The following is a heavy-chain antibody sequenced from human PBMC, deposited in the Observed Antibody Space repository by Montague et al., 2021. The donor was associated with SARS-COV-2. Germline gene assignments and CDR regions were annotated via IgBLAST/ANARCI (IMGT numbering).Heavy chain of an antibody. D-gene: IGHD6-13*01. CDR2: IYYSGST. Sequence: IYYSGSTNYNPSLKSRVTISLDTSKNQFSLKLTSVTAANTPVYYCARVSLAAAATRRDCWGQGTLVTVSS. J-gene: IGHJ4*02. V-gene: IGHV4-59*01. CDR3: ARVSLAAAATRRDC.